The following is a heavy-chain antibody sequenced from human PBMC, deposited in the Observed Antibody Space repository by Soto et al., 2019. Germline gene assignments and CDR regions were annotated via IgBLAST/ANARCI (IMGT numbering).Heavy chain of an antibody. V-gene: IGHV3-23*01. J-gene: IGHJ4*02. CDR2: ITDSGGST. CDR3: AKLYWNPRYFDY. CDR1: GFTLSSVA. D-gene: IGHD1-1*01. Sequence: GGSLRLSCAASGFTLSSVAMAWVRQAPGKGLEWVSSITDSGGSTDYADSVKGRFTISRDNSRNTLYLQMNSLRADDTAVYYCAKLYWNPRYFDYWGQGTRVTVSS.